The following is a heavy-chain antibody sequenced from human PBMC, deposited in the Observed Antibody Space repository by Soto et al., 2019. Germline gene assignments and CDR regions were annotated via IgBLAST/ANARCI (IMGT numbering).Heavy chain of an antibody. V-gene: IGHV3-7*03. CDR1: GFTVSSYW. CDR3: ARVRYYGLDY. CDR2: IKQDGSEK. J-gene: IGHJ4*02. Sequence: GGSLRLSCAASGFTVSSYWMSWVRQAPGKGLEWVANIKQDGSEKYYVDSVKGRFTISRDSAKNSLYLQMNSLRAEDTAVYYCARVRYYGLDYWGQGTLVTVSS. D-gene: IGHD1-26*01.